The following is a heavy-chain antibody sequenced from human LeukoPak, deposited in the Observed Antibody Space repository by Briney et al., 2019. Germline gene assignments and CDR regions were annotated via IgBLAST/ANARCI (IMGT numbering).Heavy chain of an antibody. CDR3: ASLDSPPYYYYYMDV. CDR1: GFTFSSYS. Sequence: GGSLRLSCAASGFTFSSYSMNWVRQAPGKGLEWVSYISSSGSTIYYADSVKGRFTISRDNAKNSLYLQMSSLRAEDTAVYYCASLDSPPYYYYYMDVWGKGTTVTVSS. D-gene: IGHD3-9*01. CDR2: ISSSGSTI. J-gene: IGHJ6*03. V-gene: IGHV3-48*04.